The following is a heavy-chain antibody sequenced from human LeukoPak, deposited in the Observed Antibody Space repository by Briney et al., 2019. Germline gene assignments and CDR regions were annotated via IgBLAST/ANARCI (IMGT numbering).Heavy chain of an antibody. CDR1: GGSFSGYY. Sequence: SETLSLTCAVYGGSFSGYYWSWIRQPPGKGLEWIGEINHSGSTNYNPPLKSRVTISVDTSKNQFSLKLSSVTAADTAVYYCARGHTYYYDSSGYRPLDYWGQGTLVTVSS. V-gene: IGHV4-34*01. CDR2: INHSGST. J-gene: IGHJ4*02. CDR3: ARGHTYYYDSSGYRPLDY. D-gene: IGHD3-22*01.